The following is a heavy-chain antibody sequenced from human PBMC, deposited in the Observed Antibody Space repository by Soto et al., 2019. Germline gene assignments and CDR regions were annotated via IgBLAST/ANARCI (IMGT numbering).Heavy chain of an antibody. Sequence: LRLSCAASGFTFSSYAMSWVRQAPGKGLEWVSAISGSGGSTYYADSVKGRFTISRDNSKNTLYLQMNSLRAEDTAVYYCAKKASSSWYNTDYYYYYYGMDVWGQGTTVTVSS. CDR1: GFTFSSYA. V-gene: IGHV3-23*01. CDR2: ISGSGGST. CDR3: AKKASSSWYNTDYYYYYYGMDV. D-gene: IGHD6-13*01. J-gene: IGHJ6*02.